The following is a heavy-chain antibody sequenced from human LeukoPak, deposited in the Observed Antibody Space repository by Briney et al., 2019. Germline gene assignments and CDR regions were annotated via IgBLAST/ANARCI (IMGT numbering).Heavy chain of an antibody. CDR2: IRQDGSEN. CDR1: GFIIGSYW. CDR3: ARAGYYGDYAFDL. V-gene: IGHV3-7*01. J-gene: IGHJ3*01. Sequence: PGGSLRLSCVASGFIIGSYWMSWVRQAPGKGLEWVANIRQDGSENYYVDSVKGRLTISRDNAKNSLYLQMNNLTAADTAIYYCARAGYYGDYAFDLWGQGTRVTVSS. D-gene: IGHD2/OR15-2a*01.